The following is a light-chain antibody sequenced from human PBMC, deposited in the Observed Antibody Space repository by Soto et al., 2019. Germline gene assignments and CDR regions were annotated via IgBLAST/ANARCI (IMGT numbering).Light chain of an antibody. J-gene: IGLJ2*01. CDR2: EVF. Sequence: QSVLTQPASVSGSPGQSITISCTGTSSDVGGFNYVSWYQQHPGNAPKLIIYEVFHRPSGLSYRFSGSRSGNTASLTISGLQAADEAHYYCSSYTVSSTVVFGGGTKVTVL. CDR1: SSDVGGFNY. V-gene: IGLV2-14*03. CDR3: SSYTVSSTVV.